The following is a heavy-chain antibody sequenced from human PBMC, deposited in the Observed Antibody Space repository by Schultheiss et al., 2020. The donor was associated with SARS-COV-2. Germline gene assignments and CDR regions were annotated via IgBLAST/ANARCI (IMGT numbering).Heavy chain of an antibody. CDR3: ARLNIAAAGKGFDY. Sequence: SETLSLTCTVSGGSVSSYYWSWIRQPPGKGLEWIGYIYYSGSTYYNPSLKSRVTISVDTSKNQFSLKLSSVTAADTAVYYCARLNIAAAGKGFDYWGQGTLVTVAS. CDR2: IYYSGST. D-gene: IGHD6-13*01. V-gene: IGHV4-59*08. J-gene: IGHJ4*02. CDR1: GGSVSSYY.